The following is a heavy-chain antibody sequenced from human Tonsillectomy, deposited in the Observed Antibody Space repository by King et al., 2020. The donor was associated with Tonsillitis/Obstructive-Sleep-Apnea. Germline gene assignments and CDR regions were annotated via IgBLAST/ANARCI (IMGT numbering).Heavy chain of an antibody. D-gene: IGHD3-22*01. CDR1: GYTFTNSG. CDR3: AIDAMSEYYVSSAYYTCDY. Sequence: VQLVESGAEVKKPGASVKVSCKASGYTFTNSGISWVRQAPGQGLEWMGWISPYNGDTNYAQKLQDRVTMTTGTSTSTAYMELRSLRSDDTAVYYCAIDAMSEYYVSSAYYTCDYWGRGTLGTVSS. V-gene: IGHV1-18*01. CDR2: ISPYNGDT. J-gene: IGHJ4*02.